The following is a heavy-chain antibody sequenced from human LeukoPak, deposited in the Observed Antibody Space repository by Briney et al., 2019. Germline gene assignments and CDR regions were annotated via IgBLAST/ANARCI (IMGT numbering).Heavy chain of an antibody. CDR1: GGSISSYY. CDR3: ARRPSSSGLYYFDY. J-gene: IGHJ4*02. Sequence: KPSETLSLTCTVSGGSISSYYWSWIRQPPGKGLEWIGYINYSGSTKYNPSLKSRVTISVDTSKNQFSLKVSSVTAADTAFYYCARRPSSSGLYYFDYWGQGTLVTVSS. D-gene: IGHD6-19*01. V-gene: IGHV4-59*08. CDR2: INYSGST.